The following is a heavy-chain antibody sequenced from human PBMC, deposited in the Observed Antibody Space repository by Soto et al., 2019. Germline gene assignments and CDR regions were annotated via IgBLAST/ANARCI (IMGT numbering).Heavy chain of an antibody. CDR3: ATTCTYAPGGADSYYYYGMDL. CDR1: GGTFSSYA. Sequence: QVQLVQSGAEVKKPGSSVKVSCKASGGTFSSYAISWVRQAPGQGLEWMGGIIPIFGTADYAQNFQGRVTITAAESTTTAHIALSSLRSQYTAVYYCATTCTYAPGGADSYYYYGMDLWGQCTTVTVSS. CDR2: IIPIFGTA. D-gene: IGHD2-2*01. V-gene: IGHV1-69*12. J-gene: IGHJ6*02.